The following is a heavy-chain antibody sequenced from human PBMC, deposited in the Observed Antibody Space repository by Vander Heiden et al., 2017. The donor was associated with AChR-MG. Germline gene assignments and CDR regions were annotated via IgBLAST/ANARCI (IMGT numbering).Heavy chain of an antibody. J-gene: IGHJ5*02. Sequence: QVQLVQSGAEVKKPGSSVKVSCKASGGTFSSYAISCVRQAPGQGLEWMGGIIPIFGTANYAQKFQGRVTITADKSTSTAYMELSSLRSEDTAVYYCASARHSSSGKRGWFDPWGQGTLVTVSS. V-gene: IGHV1-69*06. CDR2: IIPIFGTA. CDR3: ASARHSSSGKRGWFDP. CDR1: GGTFSSYA. D-gene: IGHD6-13*01.